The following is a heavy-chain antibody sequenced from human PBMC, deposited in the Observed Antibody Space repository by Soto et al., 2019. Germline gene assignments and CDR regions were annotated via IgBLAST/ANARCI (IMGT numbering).Heavy chain of an antibody. Sequence: SVKVSCKASGGTFSSYTISWVRQAPGQGLEWMGRIIPILGIANYAQKFQGRVTITVDTSNNQLSLKLRSVTAADTAVYYCARHDGFSSGWIFDYWGHGTLVTVSS. V-gene: IGHV1-69*02. D-gene: IGHD6-19*01. J-gene: IGHJ4*01. CDR2: IIPILGIA. CDR1: GGTFSSYT. CDR3: ARHDGFSSGWIFDY.